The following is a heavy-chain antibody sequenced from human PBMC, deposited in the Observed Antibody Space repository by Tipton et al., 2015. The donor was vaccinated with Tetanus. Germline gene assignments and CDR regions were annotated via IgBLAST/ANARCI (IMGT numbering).Heavy chain of an antibody. J-gene: IGHJ4*02. CDR2: IFYSGRT. CDR3: ARTTRRWLHPDY. Sequence: TLSLTCNVSGDSMTDFYWSWIRQPPGKGLEWIAYIFYSGRTQYNPSLKSRVTISVDTAKNRFSLQLNSVTAADTAVYYCARTTRRWLHPDYWGQGTLVTVSS. CDR1: GDSMTDFY. D-gene: IGHD5-24*01. V-gene: IGHV4-59*07.